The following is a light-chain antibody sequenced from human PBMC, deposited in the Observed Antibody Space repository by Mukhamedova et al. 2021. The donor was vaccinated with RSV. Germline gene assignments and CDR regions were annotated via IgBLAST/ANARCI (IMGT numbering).Light chain of an antibody. CDR3: QVWDAISDHVL. J-gene: IGLJ2*01. CDR1: GGKY. CDR2: LDY. Sequence: GGKYTSWYQQKSGQSPMLVIYLDYKRPSGISERFSGSNSGNTATLTISGTQALDEADYYCQVWDAISDHVLFGGGTKLTVL. V-gene: IGLV3-1*01.